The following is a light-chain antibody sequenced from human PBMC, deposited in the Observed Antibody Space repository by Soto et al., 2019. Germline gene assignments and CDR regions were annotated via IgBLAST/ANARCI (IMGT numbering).Light chain of an antibody. J-gene: IGLJ1*01. CDR2: DVS. Sequence: QSALTQPASVSGSPGQSISISCTATSSDVGGYNYVSWYQQHPGKAPKLMIYDVSNRPSGVSNRFSGSKSGNTASLTISGLKAEDEADYYCSSYTSSSTQVFGTGTKLTVL. CDR3: SSYTSSSTQV. CDR1: SSDVGGYNY. V-gene: IGLV2-14*01.